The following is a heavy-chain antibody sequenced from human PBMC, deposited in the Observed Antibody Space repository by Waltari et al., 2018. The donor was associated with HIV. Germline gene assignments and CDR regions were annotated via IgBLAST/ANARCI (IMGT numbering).Heavy chain of an antibody. D-gene: IGHD6-19*01. Sequence: EVQMLESGGGLVQPGGSLGLSCQASGFPFRDIAISWVATDARSWFRQAPRKGLEWVSSISGDGSMYYADSVKGRFTISRDNSRATVYLEMKSLRVEDTVLYYCAKLLVVAGTVGHNWGQGTLVTVSS. V-gene: IGHV3-23*01. CDR1: GFPFRDIAISWVATDA. J-gene: IGHJ4*02. CDR2: ISGDGSM. CDR3: AKLLVVAGTVGHN.